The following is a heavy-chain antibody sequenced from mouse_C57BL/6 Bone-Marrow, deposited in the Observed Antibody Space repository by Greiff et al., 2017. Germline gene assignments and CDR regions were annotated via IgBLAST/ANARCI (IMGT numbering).Heavy chain of an antibody. CDR3: TRAGCYDLDYSY. CDR2: INPNNGGT. J-gene: IGHJ3*01. D-gene: IGHD1-1*01. CDR1: GYTFTDYY. V-gene: IGHV1-22*01. Sequence: EVQVLESGPELVKPGASVKMSCKASGYTFTDYYMHWVKQSHGKSLEWIGYINPNNGGTSYNQKFKGKATLTVNKSSSTAYMELRSLTAEDSAVYYCTRAGCYDLDYSYWGQGTLVTVSA.